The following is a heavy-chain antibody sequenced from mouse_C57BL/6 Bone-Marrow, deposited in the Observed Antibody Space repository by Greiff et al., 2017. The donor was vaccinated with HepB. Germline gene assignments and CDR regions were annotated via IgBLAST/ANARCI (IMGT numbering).Heavy chain of an antibody. V-gene: IGHV5-2*01. J-gene: IGHJ4*01. CDR1: EYEFPSHD. CDR3: ARPSHLLSRAMDY. CDR2: INSDGGST. D-gene: IGHD2-10*01. Sequence: EVKLQESGGGLVQPGESLKLSCESNEYEFPSHDMSWVRKTPEKRLELVAAINSDGGSTYYPDTMERRFIISRDNTKKTLYLQMSSLRSEDSALYYCARPSHLLSRAMDYWGQGTSVTVSS.